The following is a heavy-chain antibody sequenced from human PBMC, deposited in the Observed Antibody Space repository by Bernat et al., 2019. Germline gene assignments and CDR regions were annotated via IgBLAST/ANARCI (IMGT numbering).Heavy chain of an antibody. D-gene: IGHD6-19*01. CDR2: ISGSGGST. V-gene: IGHV3-23*01. J-gene: IGHJ6*02. CDR1: GFTFSSYA. Sequence: EVQLLESGGGLVQPGGSLRLSCAASGFTFSSYAMSWVRQAPGKGLEWVSAISGSGGSTYYADSVKGRFTISRDNSKNTLYLQMNSLRAEDTAVYYCAKGTVAGNRWDYGMDGWGQGTTVTVSS. CDR3: AKGTVAGNRWDYGMDG.